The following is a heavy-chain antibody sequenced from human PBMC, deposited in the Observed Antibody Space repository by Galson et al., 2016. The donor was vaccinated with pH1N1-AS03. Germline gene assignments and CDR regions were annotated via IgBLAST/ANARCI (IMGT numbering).Heavy chain of an antibody. V-gene: IGHV2-5*01. D-gene: IGHD2-21*02. CDR1: GFSLTTTKEG. CDR2: IYWNSEK. Sequence: PALVKPTQTLTLTCTFSGFSLTTTKEGVGWIRQPPGKPLEWLALIYWNSEKRYNPFLKGRLTITKDTSKNQVVLTMTNMAPGDTATYFCARKPTGSMVVTIGVGYFDRWGRGTLVAVSS. CDR3: ARKPTGSMVVTIGVGYFDR. J-gene: IGHJ2*01.